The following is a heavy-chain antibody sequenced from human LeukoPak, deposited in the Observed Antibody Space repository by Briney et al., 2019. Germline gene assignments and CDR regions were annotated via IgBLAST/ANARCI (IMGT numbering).Heavy chain of an antibody. J-gene: IGHJ4*02. V-gene: IGHV4-4*09. CDR1: GGSISSYY. CDR2: IYTSGST. D-gene: IGHD4-23*01. CDR3: ARHEDGGNSLFDY. Sequence: SETLSLTCTVSGGSISSYYWSWIRQPPGKGLEWIGHIYTSGSTNYNPSLKSRVSISVDTSKNQFSLKLSSVTAADTAVYYCARHEDGGNSLFDYWGQGTLVTVPS.